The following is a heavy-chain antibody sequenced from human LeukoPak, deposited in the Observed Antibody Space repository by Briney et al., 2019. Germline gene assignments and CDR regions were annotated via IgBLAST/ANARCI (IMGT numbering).Heavy chain of an antibody. CDR1: GGSISSGSYY. CDR3: ARVPLSSDVRDAFDI. V-gene: IGHV4-61*02. J-gene: IGHJ3*02. CDR2: IYTSGST. D-gene: IGHD2-8*01. Sequence: TSETLSLTCTVSGGSISSGSYYWSWIRQPAGKGLEWIGRIYTSGSTNYNPSLKSRVTISVDTSKNQFSLKLSSVTAADTAVYYCARVPLSSDVRDAFDIWGQGTMVTVSS.